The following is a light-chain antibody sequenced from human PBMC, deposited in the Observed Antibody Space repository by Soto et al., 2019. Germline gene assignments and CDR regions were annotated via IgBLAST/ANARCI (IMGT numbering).Light chain of an antibody. V-gene: IGKV2-40*01. Sequence: IEMTQTPLFQPVTPGEPASLSCRSSQSLLNSGIGNTYLDWYLQKPGQSPQGLIYSFSHRASGVPDRFGGSGAGTDFTLKITRVEAEDVGVYYCMQRMEFPWTVGQGTKV. J-gene: IGKJ1*01. CDR2: SFS. CDR3: MQRMEFPWT. CDR1: QSLLNSGIGNTY.